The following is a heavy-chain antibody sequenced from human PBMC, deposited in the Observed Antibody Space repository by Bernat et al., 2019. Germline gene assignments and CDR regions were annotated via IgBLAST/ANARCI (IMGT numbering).Heavy chain of an antibody. CDR2: MTGGGTT. V-gene: IGHV3-23*04. CDR1: GFTFGTFA. J-gene: IGHJ6*03. D-gene: IGHD2-15*01. Sequence: EVRLVESGGDLVQPGGSLRLSCAASGFTFGTFAMSWVRQAPGKGLEWVSAMTGGGTTYYADSVKGRVIISRDNSKNMLFMQMNSLTAEDTAVYYCAKFRGQLICNYYMNVWGEGTTVTVS. CDR3: AKFRGQLICNYYMNV.